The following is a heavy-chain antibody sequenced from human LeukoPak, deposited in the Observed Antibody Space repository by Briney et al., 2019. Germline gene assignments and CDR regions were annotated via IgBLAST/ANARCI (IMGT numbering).Heavy chain of an antibody. CDR2: INPNSGGT. CDR3: ARGYGGLHYYFYNMDV. V-gene: IGHV1-2*02. CDR1: GYTFTGYY. Sequence: ASVKVSCKASGYTFTGYYMHWVRQAPGQGLEWMGWINPNSGGTNYAQKFQGRVTMTRDTSISTAYMQLSRLRSDDTAVYYCARGYGGLHYYFYNMDVWGRGTTVTVAS. D-gene: IGHD4-23*01. J-gene: IGHJ6*03.